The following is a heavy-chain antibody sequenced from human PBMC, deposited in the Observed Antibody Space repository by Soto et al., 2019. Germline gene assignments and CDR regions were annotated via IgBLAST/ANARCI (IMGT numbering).Heavy chain of an antibody. D-gene: IGHD3-10*01. CDR1: GYTLTSYG. V-gene: IGHV1-18*01. J-gene: IGHJ4*02. CDR2: ISAYNGNT. CDR3: ARAVVYYGSGSYYGLDY. Sequence: ASVKVSCKASGYTLTSYGTSWVRQAPGQGLEWMGWISAYNGNTNYAQKLQGRVTMTTDTSTSTAYVELRSLRSDDTAVYYCARAVVYYGSGSYYGLDYWGQGTLVTVSS.